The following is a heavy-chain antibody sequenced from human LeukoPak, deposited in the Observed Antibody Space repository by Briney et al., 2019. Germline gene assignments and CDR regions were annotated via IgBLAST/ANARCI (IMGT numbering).Heavy chain of an antibody. J-gene: IGHJ4*02. Sequence: PGGSLRLSCAASGFTFDDYAMHWVRQAPGKGLEWVSGISWNSGSIGYADSVKGRFTISRDNAKNSLYLQMNSLRAEDTALYYCAKDKSGYLVYWGQGTLSPSPQ. V-gene: IGHV3-9*01. CDR2: ISWNSGSI. CDR1: GFTFDDYA. D-gene: IGHD3-22*01. CDR3: AKDKSGYLVY.